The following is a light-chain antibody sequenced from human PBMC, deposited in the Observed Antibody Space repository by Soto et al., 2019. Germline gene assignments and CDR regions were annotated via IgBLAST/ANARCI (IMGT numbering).Light chain of an antibody. CDR1: QSVSSSY. CDR2: AAY. CDR3: HDYGGPLT. Sequence: EIVLTQSPGTLSLSPGERATLSCRASQSVSSSYLAWYQQKPGQAPRLLISAAYSRASGIPGRFSGSGSGIDFTITIIRLEHAEVALYYRHDYGGPLTFGPGTKVDIK. J-gene: IGKJ3*01. V-gene: IGKV3-20*01.